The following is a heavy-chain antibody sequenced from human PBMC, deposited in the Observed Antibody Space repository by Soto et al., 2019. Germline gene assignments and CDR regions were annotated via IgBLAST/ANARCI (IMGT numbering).Heavy chain of an antibody. V-gene: IGHV4-30-4*01. Sequence: QVQLQESGPGLVKPSQTLSLTCTVSGASITSGDYSWHWIRQPPGKGLEWIGYIYHTGTTYYNPSLQSRVTISVDTSMNQFSLKLRSVTAADTAVYYCVREGLTMYGVLTPAFETWGQGTLVTVSS. CDR1: GASITSGDYS. D-gene: IGHD3-3*01. CDR3: VREGLTMYGVLTPAFET. CDR2: IYHTGTT. J-gene: IGHJ5*02.